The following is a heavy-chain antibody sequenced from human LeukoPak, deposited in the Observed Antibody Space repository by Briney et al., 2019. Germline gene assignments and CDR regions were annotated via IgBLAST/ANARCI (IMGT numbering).Heavy chain of an antibody. D-gene: IGHD3-16*02. Sequence: PGGSLRLSCAASGFTFDDYGMSWVRHAPGKGLGWVSDINWNGDSTGYADSVKGRFTISRDNAKNSLYLQMNSLRAEDTALYYCARRESSYQNYYYYYHMDVWGKGTTVTVSS. CDR3: ARRESSYQNYYYYYHMDV. V-gene: IGHV3-20*04. CDR2: INWNGDST. CDR1: GFTFDDYG. J-gene: IGHJ6*03.